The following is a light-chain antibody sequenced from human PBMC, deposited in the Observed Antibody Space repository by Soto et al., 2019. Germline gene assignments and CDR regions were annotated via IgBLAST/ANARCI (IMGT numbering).Light chain of an antibody. CDR3: QQRSNWPPSIT. CDR1: QSVSSY. J-gene: IGKJ5*01. V-gene: IGKV3-11*01. Sequence: EIVLTQSPATLSFPPGERANLSCRASQSVSSYLAWYQQKPGQAPTLLIYDASNRATGIPARFSGSGSGTDFTLTISSLEPEDFAVYYCQQRSNWPPSITFGQGTRLEIK. CDR2: DAS.